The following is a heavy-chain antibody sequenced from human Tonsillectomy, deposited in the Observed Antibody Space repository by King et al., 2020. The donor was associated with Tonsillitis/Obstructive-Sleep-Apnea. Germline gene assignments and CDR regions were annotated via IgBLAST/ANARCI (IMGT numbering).Heavy chain of an antibody. J-gene: IGHJ3*01. V-gene: IGHV4-59*01. CDR3: AREEGYCSGGSCYPDAFDF. CDR1: GGSISGYY. Sequence: VQLQESGPGLVKPSETLSLTCTVSGGSISGYYWSWIRQPPGKGLEWIGYIYYSGSTNYNPSLKSRVTISVDTSKNQFSLKLSSVTAADTAVYYCAREEGYCSGGSCYPDAFDFWGQGTMVTVSS. D-gene: IGHD2-15*01. CDR2: IYYSGST.